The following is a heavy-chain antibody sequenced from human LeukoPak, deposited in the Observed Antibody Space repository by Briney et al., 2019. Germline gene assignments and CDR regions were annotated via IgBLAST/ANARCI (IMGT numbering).Heavy chain of an antibody. CDR3: ARDSVLASGYDSSGYSY. CDR2: INPSGGST. CDR1: GYTFTSYY. D-gene: IGHD3-22*01. V-gene: IGHV1-46*01. Sequence: GASVKVSCKASGYTFTSYYMHWVRQAPGQGLEWMGIINPSGGSTSYAQKFQGRVTMTRDMSTSTVYMELRCLRSDDTAVYYCARDSVLASGYDSSGYSYWGQGTLVTVSS. J-gene: IGHJ4*02.